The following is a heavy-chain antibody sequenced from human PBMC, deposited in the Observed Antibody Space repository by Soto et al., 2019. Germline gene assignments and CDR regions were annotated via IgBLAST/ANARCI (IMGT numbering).Heavy chain of an antibody. J-gene: IGHJ6*03. V-gene: IGHV3-33*01. Sequence: GGSLRLSCAASGFTFSSYGMHWVRQAPGKGLEWVAVIWYDGSNKHYADSVKGRFTISRDNSKNTLYLQMNSLRAEDTAMYFCARAKGGLVPPAPVAYMDVWGKGTTVTVSS. D-gene: IGHD2-2*01. CDR1: GFTFSSYG. CDR2: IWYDGSNK. CDR3: ARAKGGLVPPAPVAYMDV.